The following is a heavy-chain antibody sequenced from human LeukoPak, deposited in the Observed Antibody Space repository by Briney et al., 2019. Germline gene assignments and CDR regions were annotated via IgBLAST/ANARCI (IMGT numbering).Heavy chain of an antibody. CDR1: GYTFTDYY. CDR2: INPNSGGT. V-gene: IGHV1-2*02. J-gene: IGHJ4*02. Sequence: ASVNVSCKASGYTFTDYYMHWVRQAPGQGLEWMGWINPNSGGTNYAQKFQGRVTMTRDTSISTAYMELSRLRSDDTAVYYCARDYQWLENYFDYWGQGTLVTVSS. D-gene: IGHD6-19*01. CDR3: ARDYQWLENYFDY.